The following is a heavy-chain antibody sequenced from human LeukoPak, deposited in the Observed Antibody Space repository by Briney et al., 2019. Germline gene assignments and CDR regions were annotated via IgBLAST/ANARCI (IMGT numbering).Heavy chain of an antibody. V-gene: IGHV3-48*03. D-gene: IGHD5-12*01. CDR3: AKVRHSGYDYLSAFDY. Sequence: GGSLRLSCAASGFTFSSYEMNWVRQAPGKGLEWVSYISSSGSTIYYADSVKGRFTISRDNSKNTLYLQMNSLRAEDTAVYYCAKVRHSGYDYLSAFDYWGQGTLVTVSS. J-gene: IGHJ4*02. CDR2: ISSSGSTI. CDR1: GFTFSSYE.